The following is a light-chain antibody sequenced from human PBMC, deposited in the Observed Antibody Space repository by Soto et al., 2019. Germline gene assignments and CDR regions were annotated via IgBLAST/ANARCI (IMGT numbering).Light chain of an antibody. V-gene: IGKV3-15*01. CDR3: QQYNNWLWT. CDR2: GAS. CDR1: QTVISN. J-gene: IGKJ1*01. Sequence: EIVITQSPATLSVSPGERATLSCRASQTVISNLALYQQKPGQAPRLLIYGASTRATGIPARFSGGGSGTEFTLTISSLQSEDFAVYYCQQYNNWLWTFGQGTKVDI.